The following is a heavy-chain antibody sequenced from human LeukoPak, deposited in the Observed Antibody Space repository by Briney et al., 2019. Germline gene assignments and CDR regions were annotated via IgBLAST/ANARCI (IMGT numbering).Heavy chain of an antibody. Sequence: PGGSLRLSCAASGFTFSSYGMHWVRQAPGKGLEWVAVIWYDGSNKYYADSVKGRFTISRDNSKNTLYLQMNSLRAEDTAVYYCAREDYNRPFDYWGQGTLVTVSS. D-gene: IGHD4-11*01. CDR3: AREDYNRPFDY. CDR1: GFTFSSYG. V-gene: IGHV3-33*01. CDR2: IWYDGSNK. J-gene: IGHJ4*02.